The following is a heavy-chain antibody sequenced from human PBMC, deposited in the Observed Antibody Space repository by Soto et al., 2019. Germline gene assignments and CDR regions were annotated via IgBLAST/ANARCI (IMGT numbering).Heavy chain of an antibody. J-gene: IGHJ6*02. V-gene: IGHV3-64D*08. CDR3: AKGDYQYYYYHLGMDV. CDR2: ISNNGGTT. Sequence: EVQLVESGGGLVQPGGSLRVSCSASGFTFRTYSMHWVRQAPGKGLELVSAISNNGGTTYYSDSVKGRFTNSRDDSKNTLYLLMTSLRPEDTAVYYCAKGDYQYYYYHLGMDVWGQGTTVTVSS. D-gene: IGHD4-17*01. CDR1: GFTFRTYS.